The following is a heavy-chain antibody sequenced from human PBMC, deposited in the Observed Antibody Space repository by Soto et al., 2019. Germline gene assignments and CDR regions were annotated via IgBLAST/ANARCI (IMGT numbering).Heavy chain of an antibody. Sequence: GGSLRLSCAASGFTFSSYGMHWVRQAPGKGLEWVAVIWYDGSNKYYADSVKGRFTISRDNSKNTLYLQMNSLRAEDTAVYYCARVGADIVVVPAAMPAYYYGMDVWGQGTTVTVSS. CDR2: IWYDGSNK. D-gene: IGHD2-2*01. J-gene: IGHJ6*02. CDR3: ARVGADIVVVPAAMPAYYYGMDV. CDR1: GFTFSSYG. V-gene: IGHV3-33*01.